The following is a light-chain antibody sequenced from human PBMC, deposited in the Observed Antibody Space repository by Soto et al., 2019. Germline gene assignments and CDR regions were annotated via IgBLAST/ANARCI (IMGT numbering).Light chain of an antibody. V-gene: IGLV2-14*01. CDR3: SSYTRSSTLYVV. CDR2: DVS. Sequence: QSALTQPASASGSPGQSVTISCTGPSSDVGGYNYVSWYQQHPGKAPKLMLYDVSNRPSGVSNRFSGSKSGNTASLTISGLQAEDEADYYCSSYTRSSTLYVVFGGGTKLTVL. CDR1: SSDVGGYNY. J-gene: IGLJ2*01.